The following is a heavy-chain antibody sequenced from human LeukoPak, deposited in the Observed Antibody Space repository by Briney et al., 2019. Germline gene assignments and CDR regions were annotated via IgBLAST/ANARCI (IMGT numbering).Heavy chain of an antibody. J-gene: IGHJ4*02. D-gene: IGHD3-3*01. CDR3: ARAGNDFWSASYYFDY. CDR2: ISAYNGNT. Sequence: GASVKVSCKASGYTFTSYGISWVRQAPGQGLDWMGWISAYNGNTNYAQKLQGRVTMTTDTSTTTAYMELRNLRSNDTAVYYCARAGNDFWSASYYFDYWGQGTLVTVSS. V-gene: IGHV1-18*01. CDR1: GYTFTSYG.